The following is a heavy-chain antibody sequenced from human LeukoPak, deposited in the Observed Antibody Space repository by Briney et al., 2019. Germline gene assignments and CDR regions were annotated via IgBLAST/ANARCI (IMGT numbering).Heavy chain of an antibody. CDR2: INHRGNT. CDR1: GGSFRGYY. V-gene: IGHV4-34*01. J-gene: IGHJ3*02. CDR3: ASGTEGYAFDI. D-gene: IGHD2-15*01. Sequence: SETLSLTCAVYGGSFRGYYWSCIRQPPGKGLEWIGEINHRGNTNYNPCLKSRVTISEDKSKIQFSLKLSSVTAADTAVYYCASGTEGYAFDIWGQGTMVTVS.